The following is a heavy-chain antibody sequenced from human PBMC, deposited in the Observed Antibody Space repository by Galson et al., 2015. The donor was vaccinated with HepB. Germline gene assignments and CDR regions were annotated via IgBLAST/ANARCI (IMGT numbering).Heavy chain of an antibody. Sequence: SLRLSCAASGFAFDTHAMSWVRQAPGRGLEWISGISGNGDSTFYADSVKGRFTVSRDNSNNMLYLQRNSLSAEDAGLYFCAKGYGLFDSWGQGILVTVSS. V-gene: IGHV3-23*01. D-gene: IGHD5-18*01. J-gene: IGHJ5*01. CDR3: AKGYGLFDS. CDR1: GFAFDTHA. CDR2: ISGNGDST.